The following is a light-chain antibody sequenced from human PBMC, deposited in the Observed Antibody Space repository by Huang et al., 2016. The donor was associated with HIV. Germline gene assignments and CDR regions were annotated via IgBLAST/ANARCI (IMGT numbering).Light chain of an antibody. CDR2: WAS. CDR3: HQYYSSPQT. J-gene: IGKJ1*01. CDR1: QSVLYSSNTKNY. V-gene: IGKV4-1*01. Sequence: DIVMTQSPESLAVSLGERATINCKSSQSVLYSSNTKNYLAWYQQKPGQLPKLLIYWASTRESGVPARFSGSGSGTDFTLTISSLQAEDVAVYYCHQYYSSPQTFGQGSKVEIK.